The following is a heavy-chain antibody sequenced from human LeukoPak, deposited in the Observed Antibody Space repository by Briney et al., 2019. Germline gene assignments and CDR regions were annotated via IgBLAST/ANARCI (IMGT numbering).Heavy chain of an antibody. Sequence: ASVKVSCKASGGTFSSYAISWVRQAPGQGLEWMGRIIPILGIANYAQKFQGRVTITADKSTSTAYMELSSLRSEDTAVYYCARDPIAAASGGFDYWGQGTLVTVSS. D-gene: IGHD6-13*01. CDR2: IIPILGIA. J-gene: IGHJ4*02. V-gene: IGHV1-69*04. CDR1: GGTFSSYA. CDR3: ARDPIAAASGGFDY.